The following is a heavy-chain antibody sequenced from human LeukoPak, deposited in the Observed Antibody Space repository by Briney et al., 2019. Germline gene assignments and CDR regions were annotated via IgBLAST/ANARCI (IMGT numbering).Heavy chain of an antibody. J-gene: IGHJ4*02. Sequence: GSLRLSCAASGFTFSSYSMNWIRQPPGKGLEWIGEINHSGSTNYNPSLKSRVTISVDTSKNQFSLKLSSVTAADTAVYYCARHGSRRGYSYGPKSNYFDYWGQGTLVTVSS. CDR1: GFTFSSYS. V-gene: IGHV4-34*01. D-gene: IGHD5-18*01. CDR2: INHSGST. CDR3: ARHGSRRGYSYGPKSNYFDY.